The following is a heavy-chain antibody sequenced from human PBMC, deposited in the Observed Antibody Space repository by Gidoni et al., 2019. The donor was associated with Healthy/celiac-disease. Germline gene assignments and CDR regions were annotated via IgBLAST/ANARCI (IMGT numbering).Heavy chain of an antibody. CDR1: GFSLSNARMG. Sequence: QVTLKESGPVLVKPTETLTLTCTVSGFSLSNARMGVSWIRQPPGKALEWLAHIFSNDEKSYSTSLKSRLTISKDTSKSQVVLTMTNMDPVDTATYYCARMGTGPYFDYWGQGTLVTVSS. CDR3: ARMGTGPYFDY. D-gene: IGHD1-1*01. J-gene: IGHJ4*02. CDR2: IFSNDEK. V-gene: IGHV2-26*01.